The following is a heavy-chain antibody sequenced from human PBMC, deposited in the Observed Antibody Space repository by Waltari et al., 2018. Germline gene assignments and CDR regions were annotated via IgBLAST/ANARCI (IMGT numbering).Heavy chain of an antibody. V-gene: IGHV3-7*01. CDR1: GFTFSSYW. Sequence: EVQLVESGGGLVQPGGSLRLSCAASGFTFSSYWMSWVRQAPGKGLEWVANIKQDGSEKYYGDSVKGRFTISRDNAKNSLYLQMNSLRAEDTAVYYCARDSLFGIGWFDPWGQGTLVTVSS. J-gene: IGHJ5*02. CDR2: IKQDGSEK. CDR3: ARDSLFGIGWFDP. D-gene: IGHD3-16*01.